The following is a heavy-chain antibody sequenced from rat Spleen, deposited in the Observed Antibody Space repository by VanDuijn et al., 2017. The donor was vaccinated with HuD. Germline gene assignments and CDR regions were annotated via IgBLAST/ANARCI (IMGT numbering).Heavy chain of an antibody. CDR1: GFTFSDYN. V-gene: IGHV5-7*01. CDR2: ISYDGSST. D-gene: IGHD1-10*01. J-gene: IGHJ2*01. Sequence: EVQLVESGGGLVQPGRSLKLSCAASGFTFSDYNMAWVRQAPKKGLEWVATISYDGSSTYYRDSVKGRFTISRDNAKSTLYLQMDSLRSEDTATYYWARDNDYYFDYWGQGVMVTVSS. CDR3: ARDNDYYFDY.